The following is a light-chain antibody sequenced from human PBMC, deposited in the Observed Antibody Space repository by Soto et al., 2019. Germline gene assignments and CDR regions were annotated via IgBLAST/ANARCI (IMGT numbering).Light chain of an antibody. CDR1: QSIGRW. CDR3: QQYNSYSRT. CDR2: DAS. J-gene: IGKJ1*01. Sequence: IQMTQSPSTLSASIGDRVTITCRASQSIGRWLAWYQQKPGKAPNLLIYDASSLQGGVPSRFSGSGSGTEFTLTISSLQPDDFATYSCQQYNSYSRTFGQGTKVDNK. V-gene: IGKV1-5*01.